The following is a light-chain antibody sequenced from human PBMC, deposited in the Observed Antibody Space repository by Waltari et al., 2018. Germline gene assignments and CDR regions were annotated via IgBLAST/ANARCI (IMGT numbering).Light chain of an antibody. CDR3: QQYYSIALN. Sequence: DIQMTQYPSSLSASVGDRVTITCRASQGISNSLAWYQQKPGKAPKLLLYAASRLENGVPSRFSGSGSGTDYTLTISSLQPEDFVTYYCQQYYSIALNFGGGTKVEIK. V-gene: IGKV1-NL1*01. J-gene: IGKJ4*01. CDR1: QGISNS. CDR2: AAS.